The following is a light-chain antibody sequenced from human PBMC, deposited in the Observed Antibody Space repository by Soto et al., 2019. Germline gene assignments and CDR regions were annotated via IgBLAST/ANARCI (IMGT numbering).Light chain of an antibody. J-gene: IGKJ1*01. CDR1: QSITNNY. V-gene: IGKV3-20*01. CDR3: QQYGSSPWT. Sequence: MVLTHSPGTLSFSAWERSTLSCSSSQSITNNYLAWYQQKPGRAHRLLIYGASSRATGIPDRFSGSGSGTDFTLTISRLEPEDFAVYYCQQYGSSPWTFGQGTKVDIK. CDR2: GAS.